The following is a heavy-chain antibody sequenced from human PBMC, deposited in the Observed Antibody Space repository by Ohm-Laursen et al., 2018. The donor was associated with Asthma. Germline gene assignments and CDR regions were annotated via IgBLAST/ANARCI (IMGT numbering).Heavy chain of an antibody. CDR2: ISGYNGNT. CDR3: ARDPGSSAWVYYLDY. J-gene: IGHJ4*02. Sequence: GSSVKVSCKASGYTFTSYGISWVRQAPGQGLEWMGWISGYNGNTNYAQKVQGRVTMTTDTSTSTAYMELRSLRSDDTAVYYCARDPGSSAWVYYLDYWGQGTLVTVSS. V-gene: IGHV1-18*04. CDR1: GYTFTSYG. D-gene: IGHD6-19*01.